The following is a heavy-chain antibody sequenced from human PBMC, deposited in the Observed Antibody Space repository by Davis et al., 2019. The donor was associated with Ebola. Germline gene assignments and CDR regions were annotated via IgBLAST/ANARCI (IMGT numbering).Heavy chain of an antibody. CDR1: GFTVSSNY. J-gene: IGHJ4*02. Sequence: GGSLRLSCAASGFTVSSNYMSWVRQAPGKGLEWVSVIYSGGSTYYADSVKGRFTISRDNSKNTLYLQMNSLRADDTAIYYCSKRIKAGAGAPSDYWGQGTLVTVSS. V-gene: IGHV3-53*01. CDR2: IYSGGST. CDR3: SKRIKAGAGAPSDY. D-gene: IGHD6-13*01.